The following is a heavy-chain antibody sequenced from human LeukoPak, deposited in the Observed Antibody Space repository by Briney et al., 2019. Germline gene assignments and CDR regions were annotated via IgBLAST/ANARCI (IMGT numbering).Heavy chain of an antibody. Sequence: GGSLRLSCAASGFTFSSYSMNWVRQAPGKGLEWVSSISSSSSYIYYADSVKGRFTISRDNAKNSLYLQMNSLRAEDTAVYYCAGDAPVLLWFGEPGMDVWGQGTTVTVSS. V-gene: IGHV3-21*01. CDR2: ISSSSSYI. J-gene: IGHJ6*02. CDR1: GFTFSSYS. D-gene: IGHD3-10*01. CDR3: AGDAPVLLWFGEPGMDV.